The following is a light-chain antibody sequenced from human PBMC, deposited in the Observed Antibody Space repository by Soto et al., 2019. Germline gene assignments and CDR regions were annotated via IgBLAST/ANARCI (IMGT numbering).Light chain of an antibody. Sequence: QSVLTQPASVSGSPGQSITISCTGTSSDVGGYNYVSWYQQHPGKAPKLMIYDVSNRPSGVSNRFSGSKSGNTASLTISGLQAEDDADYFCSSYAGTFAYVFGTGTKVTVL. J-gene: IGLJ1*01. V-gene: IGLV2-14*01. CDR3: SSYAGTFAYV. CDR1: SSDVGGYNY. CDR2: DVS.